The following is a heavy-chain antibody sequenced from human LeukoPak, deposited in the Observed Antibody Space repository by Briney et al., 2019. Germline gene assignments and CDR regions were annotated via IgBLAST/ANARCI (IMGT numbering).Heavy chain of an antibody. CDR3: ARDQYYYGSGSYGLDY. V-gene: IGHV4-4*07. J-gene: IGHJ4*02. Sequence: SETLPLTCTVSGGSISSYYWSWIRQPAGKGLEWIGRIYTSGSINYNPSLKSRVTMSVDTSKNQFSLKLSSVTAADTAVYYCARDQYYYGSGSYGLDYWGQGTLVTVSS. CDR1: GGSISSYY. D-gene: IGHD3-10*01. CDR2: IYTSGSI.